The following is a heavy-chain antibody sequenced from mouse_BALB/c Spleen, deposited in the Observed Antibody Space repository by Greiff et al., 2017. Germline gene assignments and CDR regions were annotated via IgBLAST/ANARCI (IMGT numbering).Heavy chain of an antibody. Sequence: EVKLVESGGGLVQPGGSRKLSCAASGFTFSSFGMHWVRQAPEKGLEWVAYISSGSSTIYYADTVKGRFTISRDNPKNTLFLQMTSLRSEDTAMYYCERYEYDVGYAMDYWGQGTSVTVSS. CDR2: ISSGSSTI. CDR1: GFTFSSFG. J-gene: IGHJ4*01. D-gene: IGHD2-4*01. CDR3: ERYEYDVGYAMDY. V-gene: IGHV5-17*02.